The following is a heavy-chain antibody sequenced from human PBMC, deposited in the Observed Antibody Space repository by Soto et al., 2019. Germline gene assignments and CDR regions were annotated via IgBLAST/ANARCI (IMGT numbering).Heavy chain of an antibody. D-gene: IGHD5-12*01. J-gene: IGHJ4*02. V-gene: IGHV4-31*03. Sequence: QVQLQESGPGLVKPSQTLSLTCTVSGGSISSGGYYWSWIRQHPGKGLEWIGYIYYSGSTYYTPSIKSRVTTSVDPSKNQFSLKLSSVTAADTAVYYCARATVATLWDYWGQGTLVTVSS. CDR2: IYYSGST. CDR3: ARATVATLWDY. CDR1: GGSISSGGYY.